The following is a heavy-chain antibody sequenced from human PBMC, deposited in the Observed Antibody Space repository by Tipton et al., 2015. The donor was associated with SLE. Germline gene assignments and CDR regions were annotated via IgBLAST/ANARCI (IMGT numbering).Heavy chain of an antibody. CDR2: IWYDGSSA. CDR3: AKEAGSNSPEYPQH. J-gene: IGHJ1*01. CDR1: GFVFSDFG. D-gene: IGHD4-23*01. Sequence: RSLRLSCAASGFVFSDFGMHWVRQAPGQGMEWVAIIWYDGSSAYYADSVKGRFTISRDNSNNRLYLQMSSLRAEDTAVYYCAKEAGSNSPEYPQHWGQGTLVTVSS. V-gene: IGHV3-33*06.